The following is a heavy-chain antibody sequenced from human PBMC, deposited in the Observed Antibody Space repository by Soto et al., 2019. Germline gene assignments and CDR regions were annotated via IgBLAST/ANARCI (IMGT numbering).Heavy chain of an antibody. Sequence: EVQLVESGGGLVKPGGSLRLSCAASGFTFSSYSMNWVRQAPGKGLEWVSSISSSSSYIYYADSVKGRFTISRDNAKNSLNLQMNSLRAEDTAVYYCARDLIVDCSGGSCYENWFDPWGQGTLVTVSS. J-gene: IGHJ5*02. CDR2: ISSSSSYI. CDR3: ARDLIVDCSGGSCYENWFDP. CDR1: GFTFSSYS. V-gene: IGHV3-21*01. D-gene: IGHD2-15*01.